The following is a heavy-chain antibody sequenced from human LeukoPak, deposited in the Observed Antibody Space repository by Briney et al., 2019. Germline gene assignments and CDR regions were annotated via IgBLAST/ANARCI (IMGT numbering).Heavy chain of an antibody. CDR2: ISSSSSTI. D-gene: IGHD1-20*01. Sequence: QSGGSLRLSCAASGFTFSSYAMSWVRQAPGKGLEWVSYISSSSSTIYYADSVKGRFTISRDNAKNSLYLQMNSLRDEDTAVYYCARDRGHNWNDVGYFDYWGQGTLVTVSS. CDR1: GFTFSSYA. CDR3: ARDRGHNWNDVGYFDY. V-gene: IGHV3-48*02. J-gene: IGHJ4*02.